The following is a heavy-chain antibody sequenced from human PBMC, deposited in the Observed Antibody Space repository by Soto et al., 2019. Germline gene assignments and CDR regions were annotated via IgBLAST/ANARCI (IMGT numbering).Heavy chain of an antibody. D-gene: IGHD3-16*01. CDR1: CIAMNTYY. J-gene: IGHJ4*01. Sequence: TETLSLTCPGCCIAMNTYYWTWIRQYPGNGLEWICRFYFTGSTNYNPSLKRRFTMSVDNSTNQFALKLFSVTSADTAIYSFANGGGYFYFQYWAHGIPVTASS. CDR2: FYFTGST. V-gene: IGHV4-4*07. CDR3: ANGGGYFYFQY.